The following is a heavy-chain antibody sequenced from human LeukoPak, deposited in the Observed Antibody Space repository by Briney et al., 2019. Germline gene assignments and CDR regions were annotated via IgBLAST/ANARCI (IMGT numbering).Heavy chain of an antibody. J-gene: IGHJ6*02. CDR1: GFTFSSYE. V-gene: IGHV3-48*03. Sequence: GGSLRLSCAASGFTFSSYEMNWVRQAPGKGLEWVSYISSSSNTMYYADSVKGRFTISRDNAKNSLYLQMNSLRAEDTAVYYCARDWGVATTDYYYGMDVWGQGTTVTVSS. CDR3: ARDWGVATTDYYYGMDV. CDR2: ISSSSNTM. D-gene: IGHD1-26*01.